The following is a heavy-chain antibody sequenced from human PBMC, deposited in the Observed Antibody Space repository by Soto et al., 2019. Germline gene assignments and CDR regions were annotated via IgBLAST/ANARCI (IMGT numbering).Heavy chain of an antibody. D-gene: IGHD2-15*01. J-gene: IGHJ6*03. V-gene: IGHV3-53*04. Sequence: GSLRLSCAASGFTVSSNYMSWVRQAPGKGLEWVSVIYSGGSTYYADSVKGRFTISRHNSKNTLYLQMNSLRAEDTAVYYCARAWGHQRNCSGGSCYPNYYYYMDVWGKGTMVIVSS. CDR1: GFTVSSNY. CDR3: ARAWGHQRNCSGGSCYPNYYYYMDV. CDR2: IYSGGST.